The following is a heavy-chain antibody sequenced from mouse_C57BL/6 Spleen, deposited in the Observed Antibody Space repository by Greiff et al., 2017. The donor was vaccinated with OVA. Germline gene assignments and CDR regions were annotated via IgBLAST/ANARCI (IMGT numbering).Heavy chain of an antibody. D-gene: IGHD1-1*01. CDR3: AVTTVVATGAMDY. CDR2: IDPSDSYT. Sequence: QVQLQQPGAELVMPGASVKLSCKASGYTFTSYWMHWVKQRPGQGLEWIGEIDPSDSYTNYNQKFKGKSTLTVDKSSSTAYMQLSSLTSEDSAVYYWAVTTVVATGAMDYWGQGTSVTVSS. J-gene: IGHJ4*01. CDR1: GYTFTSYW. V-gene: IGHV1-69*01.